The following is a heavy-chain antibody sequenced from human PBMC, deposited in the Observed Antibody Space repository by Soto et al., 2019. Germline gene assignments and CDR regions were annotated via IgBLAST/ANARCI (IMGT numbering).Heavy chain of an antibody. CDR2: INHSGST. J-gene: IGHJ6*03. D-gene: IGHD3-10*01. Sequence: SETLSLTCAVSGGSFSSGGYSWSWLRQPPGKGLEWIGEINHSGSTNYNPSLKSRVTISVDTSKNQFSLKLSSVTAADTAVYYCARGSGITMVRGVIYYMDVWGKGTTVTVSS. CDR1: GGSFSSGGYS. CDR3: ARGSGITMVRGVIYYMDV. V-gene: IGHV4-30-2*01.